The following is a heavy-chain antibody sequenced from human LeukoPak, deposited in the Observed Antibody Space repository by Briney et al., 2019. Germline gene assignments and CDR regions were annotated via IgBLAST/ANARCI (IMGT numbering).Heavy chain of an antibody. CDR2: INSDGSRT. D-gene: IGHD3-22*01. CDR1: GFRLRSYW. J-gene: IGHJ3*02. Sequence: PGGSLRLSCVVSGFRLRSYWMHWVRQGPGKGLVWVAGINSDGSRTIYADSVKGRITISRDNAKNTLYLQMSSLRAEDTAVYYCARSLSFSYDSSGYYPYAFDIWGQGTMVTVSS. V-gene: IGHV3-74*01. CDR3: ARSLSFSYDSSGYYPYAFDI.